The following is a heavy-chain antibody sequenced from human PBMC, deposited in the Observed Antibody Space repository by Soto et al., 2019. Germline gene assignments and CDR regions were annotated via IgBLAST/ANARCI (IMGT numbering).Heavy chain of an antibody. D-gene: IGHD6-6*01. Sequence: PSETLSLTCSVSGGSISGSSYHWGWIRQPPGKGLEWIGNMRYGGSTYYNPSLKSRVTISVDTSNNQFSLKLTSVSATDTAVYYCARQQLSGSYSVVYWGQGTLVTVSS. V-gene: IGHV4-39*01. CDR3: ARQQLSGSYSVVY. CDR2: MRYGGST. J-gene: IGHJ4*02. CDR1: GGSISGSSYH.